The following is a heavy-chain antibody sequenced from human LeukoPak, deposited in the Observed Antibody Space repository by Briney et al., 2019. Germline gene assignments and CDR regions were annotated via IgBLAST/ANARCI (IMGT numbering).Heavy chain of an antibody. D-gene: IGHD3-9*01. CDR2: ISGSGGST. CDR3: AKDNEITYYDILTGLWYFDY. J-gene: IGHJ4*02. V-gene: IGHV3-23*01. Sequence: GGSLRLSCAASGFTFSSYAMSWVRQAPGKGLEWVSAISGSGGSTYYADSVKGRFTISRDNSKNTLYPQMNSLRAEDTAVYYCAKDNEITYYDILTGLWYFDYWGQGTLVTVSS. CDR1: GFTFSSYA.